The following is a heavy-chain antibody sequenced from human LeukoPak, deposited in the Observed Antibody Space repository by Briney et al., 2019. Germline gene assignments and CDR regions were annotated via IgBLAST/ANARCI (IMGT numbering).Heavy chain of an antibody. CDR1: GYTFTSYD. CDR3: ARVTRVYDSSGYYYPLENYYYYYYMDV. D-gene: IGHD3-22*01. J-gene: IGHJ6*03. Sequence: ASVKVSCKASGYTFTSYDINWVRQATGQGLEWMGWMNPNSGNTGYAQKFQGRVTITRNTSIRTAYMELSSLRSEDTAVYYCARVTRVYDSSGYYYPLENYYYYYYMDVWGKGTTVTVSS. CDR2: MNPNSGNT. V-gene: IGHV1-8*03.